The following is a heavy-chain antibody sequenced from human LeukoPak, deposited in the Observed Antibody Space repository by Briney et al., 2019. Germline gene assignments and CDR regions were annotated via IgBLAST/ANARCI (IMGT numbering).Heavy chain of an antibody. Sequence: ASVKVSCKASGYTFTGYYMHWVRQAPGQGLEWMGWINPNSGGTNYAQKFQGRVTMTRDTSISTAYMELSRLRSDDTAVYYCARLPPSYDILTGHHDDYWGQGTLVTVSS. CDR3: ARLPPSYDILTGHHDDY. CDR2: INPNSGGT. V-gene: IGHV1-2*02. CDR1: GYTFTGYY. D-gene: IGHD3-9*01. J-gene: IGHJ4*02.